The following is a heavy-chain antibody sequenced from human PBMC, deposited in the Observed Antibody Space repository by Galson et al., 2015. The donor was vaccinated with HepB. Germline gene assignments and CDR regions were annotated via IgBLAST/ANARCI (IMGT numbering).Heavy chain of an antibody. J-gene: IGHJ3*02. V-gene: IGHV3-48*02. CDR2: ITSTSSTI. Sequence: SLRLSCAASGFTFSNYGMNWVRQAPEKGLEWVPYITSTSSTIYYADSVKGRFTMSRDNAKNSLYLQMDSLRDEDTAVYYCARDQLGYCSAKTCYNSHAFDIWGRGTMVTVSS. D-gene: IGHD2-2*02. CDR1: GFTFSNYG. CDR3: ARDQLGYCSAKTCYNSHAFDI.